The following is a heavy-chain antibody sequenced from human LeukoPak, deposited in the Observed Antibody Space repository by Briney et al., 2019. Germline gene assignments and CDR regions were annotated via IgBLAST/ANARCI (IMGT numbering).Heavy chain of an antibody. CDR2: INPSGGST. J-gene: IGHJ4*02. V-gene: IGHV1-46*01. CDR3: ARGKILRYFDWLLEDYFDY. D-gene: IGHD3-9*01. Sequence: ASVKVTCKASGYTFTSYYMHWVRQAPGQGLEWMGIINPSGGSTSYAQKFQGRVTMTRDMSTSTVYMELSSRRSEDTTVYYCARGKILRYFDWLLEDYFDYWGQGTLVTVSS. CDR1: GYTFTSYY.